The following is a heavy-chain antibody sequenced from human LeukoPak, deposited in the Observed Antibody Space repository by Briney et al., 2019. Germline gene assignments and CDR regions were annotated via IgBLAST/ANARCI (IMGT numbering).Heavy chain of an antibody. CDR3: ARSYDYVWGSLVPDY. CDR2: IWYDGSNK. V-gene: IGHV3-33*01. J-gene: IGHJ4*02. D-gene: IGHD3-16*01. CDR1: GFTFSSYG. Sequence: PGGSLRLSCAASGFTFSSYGMHWVRQAPGKGLEWVAVIWYDGSNKYYADSVKGRFTISRDNSKNTLYLQMNGLRAEDTAVYYCARSYDYVWGSLVPDYWGQGTLVTVSS.